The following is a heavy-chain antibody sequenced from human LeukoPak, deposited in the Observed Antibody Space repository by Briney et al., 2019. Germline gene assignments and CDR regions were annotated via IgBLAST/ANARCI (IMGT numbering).Heavy chain of an antibody. CDR2: IYYSGST. V-gene: IGHV4-39*01. J-gene: IGHJ4*02. CDR3: ARPFSSGSVFDY. CDR1: GGSISSSSYY. Sequence: SETLSLTCTVSGGSISSSSYYWGWIRQPPGKGLEWIGSIYYSGSTYYNPSLKSRVTISVDTSKNQFSLKLSSVTAADTAVYYCARPFSSGSVFDYWGQGTLVAVSS. D-gene: IGHD3-10*01.